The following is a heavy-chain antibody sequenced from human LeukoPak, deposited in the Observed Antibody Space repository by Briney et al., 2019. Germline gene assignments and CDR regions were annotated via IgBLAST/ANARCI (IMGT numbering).Heavy chain of an antibody. J-gene: IGHJ3*02. D-gene: IGHD4-11*01. Sequence: ASVKVSCKASGYTFTGYYMHWVRQAPGQGLEWMGWINPNSGGTNYAQKFQGRVTMTRDTSISTAYMELSRPRSDDTAVYYCARDAEEGHDYPPNDAFDIWGQGTMVTVSS. V-gene: IGHV1-2*02. CDR1: GYTFTGYY. CDR3: ARDAEEGHDYPPNDAFDI. CDR2: INPNSGGT.